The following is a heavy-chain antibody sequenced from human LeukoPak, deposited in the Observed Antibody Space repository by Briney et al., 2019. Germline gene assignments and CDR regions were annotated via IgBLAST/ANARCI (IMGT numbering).Heavy chain of an antibody. CDR1: GGSISSSNW. Sequence: SGTLSLTCAVSGGSISSSNWWSWVRQPPGKGLEWIGEVYHSGSTNYNPSLKSRVTISVDKSKNQFSLKLSSVTAADTAVYYCVGEPGYCSGGSCYGGWFDPWGQGTLVTVSS. D-gene: IGHD2-15*01. J-gene: IGHJ5*02. V-gene: IGHV4-4*02. CDR2: VYHSGST. CDR3: VGEPGYCSGGSCYGGWFDP.